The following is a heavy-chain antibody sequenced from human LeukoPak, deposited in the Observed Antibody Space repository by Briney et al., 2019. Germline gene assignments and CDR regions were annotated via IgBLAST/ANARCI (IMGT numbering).Heavy chain of an antibody. V-gene: IGHV4-4*07. CDR2: IYTSGST. CDR1: GGSISSYY. D-gene: IGHD5-18*01. CDR3: ARDLQLWFPPYYYYMDV. Sequence: PSETLSLTCTVSGGSISSYYWSWIRQPAGKGLEWIGRIYTSGSTNYNPSLKGRVTMSVDTSKNQFSLKLSSVTAADTAVYYCARDLQLWFPPYYYYMDVWGKGTTVTVSS. J-gene: IGHJ6*03.